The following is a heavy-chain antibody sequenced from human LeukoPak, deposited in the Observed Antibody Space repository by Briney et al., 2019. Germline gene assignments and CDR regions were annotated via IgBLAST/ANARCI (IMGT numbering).Heavy chain of an antibody. CDR2: ISYDGSNK. CDR1: GFTFSSYG. CDR3: ANFKATMVRG. D-gene: IGHD3-10*01. J-gene: IGHJ4*02. V-gene: IGHV3-30*18. Sequence: GGSLRLSCAASGFTFSSYGMHWVRQAPGKGLEWVAVISYDGSNKYYADSVKGRFTISRDNSKNTLYLQMNSLRAEDTAVYYCANFKATMVRGWGQGTLVTVSS.